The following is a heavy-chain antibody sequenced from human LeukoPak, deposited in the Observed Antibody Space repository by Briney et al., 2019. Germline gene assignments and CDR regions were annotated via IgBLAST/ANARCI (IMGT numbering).Heavy chain of an antibody. V-gene: IGHV1-2*06. CDR2: IIPNSGGT. J-gene: IGHJ3*01. CDR1: GYTFTGYY. D-gene: IGHD6-19*01. Sequence: GASVKVSCKASGYTFTGYYIHWVRQAPGQGLEWIGRIIPNSGGTNYAQKFQGRVTMTRDTSISTAYMELSRLRSDDTAVYYCARSPPNGWYRAVSQDVWGQGTMVVVSS. CDR3: ARSPPNGWYRAVSQDV.